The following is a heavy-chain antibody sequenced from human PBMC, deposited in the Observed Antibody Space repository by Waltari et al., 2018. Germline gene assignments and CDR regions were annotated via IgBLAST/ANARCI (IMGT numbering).Heavy chain of an antibody. CDR2: ISNDGNNK. Sequence: QMQLVESGGGVVQPGRSLRLSCAASGFIFSNCNMHWVRQAPGQGLEWVAGISNDGNNKDYADSVKNRFTVSRENSKNTLYLQINSLRDDDTAVYYCVKYSGFDYFFDYWGQGTLVTVSS. D-gene: IGHD5-12*01. J-gene: IGHJ4*02. CDR1: GFIFSNCN. CDR3: VKYSGFDYFFDY. V-gene: IGHV3-30*18.